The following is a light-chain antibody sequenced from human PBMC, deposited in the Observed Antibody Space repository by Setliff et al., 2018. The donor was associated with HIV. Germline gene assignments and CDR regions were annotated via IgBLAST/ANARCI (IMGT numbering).Light chain of an antibody. CDR3: TSYAGSNNLGV. V-gene: IGLV2-8*01. J-gene: IGLJ1*01. CDR1: SSDIGSHNY. CDR2: EVS. Sequence: QSALAQPPSASGPPGQSVAISCTGTSSDIGSHNYVSWYQQHPGKAPKLMIYEVSKRPSGVPDRFSGSKSGNTASLTVSGLQAEDEADYYCTSYAGSNNLGVFGTGTKVTVL.